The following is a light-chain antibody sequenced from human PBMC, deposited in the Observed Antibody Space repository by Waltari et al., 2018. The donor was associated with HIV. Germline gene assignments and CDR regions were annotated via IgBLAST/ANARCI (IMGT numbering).Light chain of an antibody. CDR3: QSYDRSLSAWV. J-gene: IGLJ3*02. CDR1: SSNPGAGYH. Sequence: QSVLTQPPSVSGAPGQRVIISCTGSSSNPGAGYHVHWYQQLPGAAPKLLIYGNTVRPSGVPDRFSGSKSGSSASLAITGLHAEDEASYYCQSYDRSLSAWVFGGGTKLTVL. V-gene: IGLV1-40*01. CDR2: GNT.